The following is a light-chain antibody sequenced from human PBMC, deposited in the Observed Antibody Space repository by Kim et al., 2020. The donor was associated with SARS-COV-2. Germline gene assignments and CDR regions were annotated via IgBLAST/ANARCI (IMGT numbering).Light chain of an antibody. Sequence: DIQMTQSPSSLSASVGDRVTITCRASQSISSYLNWYQQKPGKAPKLLIYAASSLKSGVPSRFSGSGSGTEFTLTISSLQPEDFATYYCQQSYSTPYTFAQGPKLEI. J-gene: IGKJ2*01. V-gene: IGKV1-39*01. CDR3: QQSYSTPYT. CDR1: QSISSY. CDR2: AAS.